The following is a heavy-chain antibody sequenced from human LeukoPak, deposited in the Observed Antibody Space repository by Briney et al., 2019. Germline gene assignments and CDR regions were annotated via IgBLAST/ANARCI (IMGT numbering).Heavy chain of an antibody. CDR2: ISGSGGNT. V-gene: IGHV3-23*01. CDR3: AKLAAAAGYYYYYGMDV. Sequence: GGSLRLSCAASGFTFSSYAMSWVRQAPGKGLEWVSAISGSGGNTYYADSVKGRFTISRDNSKNTLYLQMNSLRAEDTAVYYCAKLAAAAGYYYYYGMDVWGQGTTVTVSS. J-gene: IGHJ6*02. CDR1: GFTFSSYA. D-gene: IGHD6-13*01.